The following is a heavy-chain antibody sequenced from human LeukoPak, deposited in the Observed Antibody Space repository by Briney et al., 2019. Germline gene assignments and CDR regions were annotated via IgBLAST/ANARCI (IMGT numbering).Heavy chain of an antibody. J-gene: IGHJ4*02. V-gene: IGHV1-2*02. D-gene: IGHD1-1*01. Sequence: ASVKVSCKASGYTFTGYYVHWVRQAPGQGLEWMGWINPNSGGTNYAQKFQGRVTMTRDTSISTAYMELSRLRSDDTAVYYCARAYLSARVPLYWGQGTLVTVSS. CDR1: GYTFTGYY. CDR3: ARAYLSARVPLY. CDR2: INPNSGGT.